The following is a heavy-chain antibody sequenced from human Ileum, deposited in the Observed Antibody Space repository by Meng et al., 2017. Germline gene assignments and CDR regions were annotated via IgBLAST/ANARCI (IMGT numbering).Heavy chain of an antibody. J-gene: IGHJ4*02. Sequence: QVLLKRWGGGLFKASVTLALTCAVFVGSFNDSYWGRGRQSPGNGLEWIGQTHHSGRTNYKSSLERRVTISVDTSKSQFSLKLTSVTAADTAMYYCARGPARETHDFDYWGQGALVTVSS. D-gene: IGHD1-26*01. CDR3: ARGPARETHDFDY. CDR1: VGSFNDSY. V-gene: IGHV4-34*01. CDR2: THHSGRT.